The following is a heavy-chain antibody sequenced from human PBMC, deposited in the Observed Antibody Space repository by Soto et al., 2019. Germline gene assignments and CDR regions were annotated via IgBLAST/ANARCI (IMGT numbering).Heavy chain of an antibody. CDR3: ARWREQQLSRGYYGMDV. V-gene: IGHV3-23*01. CDR1: GFTFSSYA. CDR2: ISGRGEST. D-gene: IGHD6-13*01. Sequence: EAQLLESGGGLVQPGGSLRLSCAASGFTFSSYAMSWVRQAPGKGLEWVSAISGRGESTNYADSVKGRFTISRDNSKNTLILQMNSLRAEDTAVYYCARWREQQLSRGYYGMDVWDQGTTVTVSS. J-gene: IGHJ6*02.